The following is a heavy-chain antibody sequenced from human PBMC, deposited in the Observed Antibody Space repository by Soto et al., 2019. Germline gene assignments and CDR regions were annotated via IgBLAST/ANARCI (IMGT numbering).Heavy chain of an antibody. J-gene: IGHJ4*02. CDR1: GFTFSSYA. V-gene: IGHV3-30-3*01. Sequence: PGGSLRLSCAASGFTFSSYAMHWVRRAPGKGLEWVAVISYDGSNKYYADSVRGRFTISRDNSKNTLYLQMNSLRAEDTAVYYCARELSGAGYWGQGTLVTVSS. CDR2: ISYDGSNK. CDR3: ARELSGAGY.